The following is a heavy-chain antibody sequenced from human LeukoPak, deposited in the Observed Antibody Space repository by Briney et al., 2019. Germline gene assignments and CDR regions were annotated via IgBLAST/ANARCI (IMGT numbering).Heavy chain of an antibody. J-gene: IGHJ6*04. Sequence: GRSLRLSCAASGFTFSSYGMHWVRQAPGKGLEWVAVISYDGSNTYYADSVKGRFTISRDNSDNPLYLQRNSLRAEDTAVYYCARKVHNYYGMDVWGEGTTVTVSS. V-gene: IGHV3-30*03. CDR1: GFTFSSYG. D-gene: IGHD1-1*01. CDR3: ARKVHNYYGMDV. CDR2: ISYDGSNT.